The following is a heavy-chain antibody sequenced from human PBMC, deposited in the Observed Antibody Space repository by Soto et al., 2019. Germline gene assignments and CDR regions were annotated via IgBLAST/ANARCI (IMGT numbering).Heavy chain of an antibody. CDR2: INHSGST. CDR3: ARDKSTGLFDY. CDR1: GGSFSGYY. V-gene: IGHV4-34*01. Sequence: QVQLQQWGAGLLKPSETLSLTCAVYGGSFSGYYWTWIRQPPGTGLEWIGEINHSGSTHYNPSLNTRVTISVDTSKNQFSLKLTSVTAADTAVYYCARDKSTGLFDYWGQGTLVTVSS. J-gene: IGHJ4*02. D-gene: IGHD2-8*02.